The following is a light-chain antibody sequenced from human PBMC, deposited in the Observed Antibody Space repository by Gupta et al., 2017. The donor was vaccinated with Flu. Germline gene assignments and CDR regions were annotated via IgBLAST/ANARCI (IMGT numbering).Light chain of an antibody. CDR1: SSDVGSYHL. V-gene: IGLV2-23*02. CDR2: EVT. CDR3: CSYAGSNMP. Sequence: QSALTQPASVSGSPGQSITLSCTGTSSDVGSYHLVSWYQQHPGRAPKLLIYEVTKRPSGVSDRFSGSKSGNTASLTISGLQAEDEADYYCCSYAGSNMPFGGGTKLTVL. J-gene: IGLJ3*02.